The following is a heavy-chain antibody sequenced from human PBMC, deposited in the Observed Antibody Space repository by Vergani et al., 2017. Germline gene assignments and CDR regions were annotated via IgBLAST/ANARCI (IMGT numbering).Heavy chain of an antibody. CDR1: GGTFTSYY. D-gene: IGHD3-9*01. J-gene: IGHJ4*02. Sequence: QVQLVQSGAEVKKPGFSVKVSCKASGGTFTSYYMHWVRQAPGQGLEWMGIINPSGGSTSYAQKFQGRVTMTRDTSTSTVYMELSSLRSEDTAVYYCARGDISTGYRRAFDYWGQGTLVTVSS. CDR2: INPSGGST. V-gene: IGHV1-46*01. CDR3: ARGDISTGYRRAFDY.